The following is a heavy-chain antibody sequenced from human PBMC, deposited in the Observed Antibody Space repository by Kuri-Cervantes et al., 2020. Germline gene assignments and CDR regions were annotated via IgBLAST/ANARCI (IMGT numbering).Heavy chain of an antibody. J-gene: IGHJ6*02. D-gene: IGHD2-2*02. CDR3: AREDIVVVPAAILGYGGMDV. CDR1: GYTFTSYG. Sequence: ASVKVSCKASGYTFTSYGISWVRQAPGQGLEWMGWISAYNGNTNYAQKLQGRVTMTTDTSTSTAYMELRSLRSDDTAVYYCAREDIVVVPAAILGYGGMDVWGQGTTVTVSS. V-gene: IGHV1-18*01. CDR2: ISAYNGNT.